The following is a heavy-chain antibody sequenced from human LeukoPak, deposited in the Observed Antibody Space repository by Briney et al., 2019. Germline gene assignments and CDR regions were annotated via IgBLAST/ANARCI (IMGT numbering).Heavy chain of an antibody. CDR3: ARRGGVIDY. CDR1: GFVFNNYG. J-gene: IGHJ4*02. V-gene: IGHV3-7*01. D-gene: IGHD3-10*01. CDR2: IKQDGSEK. Sequence: GRSLRLSCAASGFVFNNYGIHWVRQAPGKGLEWVANIKQDGSEKYYVDSVKGRFTISRDNAKNSLYLQMNSLRAEDTAVYYCARRGGVIDYWGQGTLVTVSS.